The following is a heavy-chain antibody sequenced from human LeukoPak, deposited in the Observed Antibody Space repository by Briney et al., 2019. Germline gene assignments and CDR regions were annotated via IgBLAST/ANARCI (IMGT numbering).Heavy chain of an antibody. CDR2: ILSNIDGGTT. CDR1: GFTFSSYA. CDR3: TTGSGYSTDWYDL. V-gene: IGHV3-15*01. D-gene: IGHD6-13*01. J-gene: IGHJ5*02. Sequence: GGSLRLSCAASGFTFSSYAMHWVRQAPGKGLEWVGRILSNIDGGTTDYAAPVKGRFTISRDDSKSTLYLQMNSLTTEDTAVYYCTTGSGYSTDWYDLWGQGTLVTVSS.